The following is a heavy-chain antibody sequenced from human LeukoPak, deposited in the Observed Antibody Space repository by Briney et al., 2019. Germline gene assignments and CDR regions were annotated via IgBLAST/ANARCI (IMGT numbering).Heavy chain of an antibody. Sequence: PSETLSLTCAVYGGSFNDYYWSWIRQPPGKGLEWIGEINHSGSTNYNPSLKSRVIISVGTSKNQFSLKLSSVTAADTAVYYCARHLRSGSYSGTYFDYWGQGTLVTVSS. J-gene: IGHJ4*02. V-gene: IGHV4-34*01. CDR1: GGSFNDYY. CDR3: ARHLRSGSYSGTYFDY. D-gene: IGHD1-26*01. CDR2: INHSGST.